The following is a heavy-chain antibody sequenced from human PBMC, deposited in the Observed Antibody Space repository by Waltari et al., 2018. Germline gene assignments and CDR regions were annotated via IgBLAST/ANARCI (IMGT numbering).Heavy chain of an antibody. CDR1: GYTFTNHD. CDR2: MDPNSGDA. J-gene: IGHJ4*02. V-gene: IGHV1-8*03. Sequence: QVQLVQSGAELKRPGASVKVSCKASGYTFTNHDINWVMQTRGRGLEWMGGMDPNSGDAGYAQRFQGRVTLTRDKSISTAFMELSSLTSEDTAVYYCTRAMSTVVPADYWGQGALVTV. CDR3: TRAMSTVVPADY. D-gene: IGHD4-17*01.